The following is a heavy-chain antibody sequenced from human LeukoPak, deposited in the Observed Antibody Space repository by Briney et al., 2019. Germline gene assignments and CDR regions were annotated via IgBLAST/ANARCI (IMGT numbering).Heavy chain of an antibody. D-gene: IGHD6-13*01. CDR2: INVGNGNT. V-gene: IGHV1-3*01. CDR1: GYTFISHA. CDR3: ARHSSSWYGY. J-gene: IGHJ4*02. Sequence: GASVKVSCKASGYTFISHAMHWVRQAPGQRLEWMGWINVGNGNTKYSQKFQGRVTITTGESTSTAYMELSSLRSEDTAVYYCARHSSSWYGYWGQGTLVTVSS.